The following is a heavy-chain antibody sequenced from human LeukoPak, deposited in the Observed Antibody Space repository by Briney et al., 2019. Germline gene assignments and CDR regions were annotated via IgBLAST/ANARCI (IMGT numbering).Heavy chain of an antibody. CDR1: GASIRSSSYY. Sequence: SSETLSLTYTVSGASIRSSSYYWGWIRQPPGRGLEWIGSICYSGSTYYNPSIKSRVTISVDTSKNQFSLKLRSVTAADTAVYYCASTLTYYYGSGSYYIDCWGQGTLVTVSS. J-gene: IGHJ4*02. CDR2: ICYSGST. D-gene: IGHD3-10*01. V-gene: IGHV4-39*01. CDR3: ASTLTYYYGSGSYYIDC.